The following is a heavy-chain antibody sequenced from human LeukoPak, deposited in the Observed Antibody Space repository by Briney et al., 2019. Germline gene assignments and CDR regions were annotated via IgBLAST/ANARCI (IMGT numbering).Heavy chain of an antibody. CDR3: ARVTMVAAASYNWFVP. V-gene: IGHV3-33*01. Sequence: GGSLRLSCAASGFTFSNYGMHWVRQAPGKGLEWVAVIWSDGSNRYYADSVRGRFTISRDNSKNTLYLQMNSLRAEDTAVYYCARVTMVAAASYNWFVPWGQGTLVTVSS. CDR1: GFTFSNYG. CDR2: IWSDGSNR. D-gene: IGHD2-15*01. J-gene: IGHJ5*02.